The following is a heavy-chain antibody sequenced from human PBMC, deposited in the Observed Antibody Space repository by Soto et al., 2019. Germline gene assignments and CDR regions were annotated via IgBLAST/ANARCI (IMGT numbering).Heavy chain of an antibody. CDR3: ANEVTGVGY. Sequence: QVQLVESGGGVVQPGRSLRLSCAASGFTFSSYGMHWVRQAPGKGLEWVAVISYDGSNKYYADSVKGRFTISRDNSKNTLYLQMNSLRAEDTAVYYGANEVTGVGYWGQGTLVTVSS. V-gene: IGHV3-30*18. CDR2: ISYDGSNK. CDR1: GFTFSSYG. D-gene: IGHD7-27*01. J-gene: IGHJ4*02.